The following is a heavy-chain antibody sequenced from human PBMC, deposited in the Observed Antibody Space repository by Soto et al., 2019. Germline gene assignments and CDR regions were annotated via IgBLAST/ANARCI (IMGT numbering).Heavy chain of an antibody. Sequence: QVQLVQSGAEVRKPGSSVKVSCQASGDTFDSDSINWVRQAPGHGLGWIGGIIPMLEKPSYAQKFQDRVTMTADESANTVYMELRSLTSDDTAVYFCARLGRGAFDPWGPGTPVTVSS. V-gene: IGHV1-69*01. CDR3: ARLGRGAFDP. CDR2: IIPMLEKP. D-gene: IGHD7-27*01. J-gene: IGHJ5*02. CDR1: GDTFDSDS.